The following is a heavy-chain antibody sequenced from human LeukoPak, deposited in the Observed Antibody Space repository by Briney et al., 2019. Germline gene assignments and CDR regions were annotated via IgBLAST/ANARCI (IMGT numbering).Heavy chain of an antibody. V-gene: IGHV4-59*12. CDR3: ARVRGYSSSIKYYFDY. J-gene: IGHJ4*02. CDR2: IYYSGGT. D-gene: IGHD6-13*01. Sequence: PSETLSLTCTVSGGSISPYYWSWIRQPPGKGIEWIGYIYYSGGTNYNPSLKSRVTISVDTSKNQFSLKLSSVTAADTAVYYCARVRGYSSSIKYYFDYWGQGTLVTVSS. CDR1: GGSISPYY.